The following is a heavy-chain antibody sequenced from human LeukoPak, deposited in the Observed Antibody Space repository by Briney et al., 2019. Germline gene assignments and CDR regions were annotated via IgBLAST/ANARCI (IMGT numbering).Heavy chain of an antibody. Sequence: PGGSLRLSCAASGFSFSNCAMHWVRQAPGKGLEWVALISYDGANKYYADSVQGRFTISRQNSDATVFLQMSSLRPDDTAVYYCARDSALDDYFDSWGQGALVTVSS. CDR2: ISYDGANK. V-gene: IGHV3-30*14. D-gene: IGHD1-1*01. CDR3: ARDSALDDYFDS. J-gene: IGHJ4*02. CDR1: GFSFSNCA.